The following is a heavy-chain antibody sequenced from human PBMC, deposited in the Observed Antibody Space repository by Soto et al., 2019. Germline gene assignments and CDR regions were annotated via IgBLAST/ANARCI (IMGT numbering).Heavy chain of an antibody. Sequence: QVQLQESGPGRVKPSETLSLTCTVSGGSINNYYWSWIRQPPGKGLEWIGYIYYSGSTNYNPSLKSRVTISVDTSKNQFSLKLSSVTAADTAVYYCARRYGGNFDYWGQGTLVTVSS. CDR2: IYYSGST. J-gene: IGHJ4*02. V-gene: IGHV4-59*01. CDR1: GGSINNYY. CDR3: ARRYGGNFDY. D-gene: IGHD1-26*01.